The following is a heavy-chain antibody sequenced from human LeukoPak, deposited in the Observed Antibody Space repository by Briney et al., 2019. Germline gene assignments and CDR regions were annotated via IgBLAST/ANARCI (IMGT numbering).Heavy chain of an antibody. CDR1: GFSFSTYW. V-gene: IGHV3-33*08. J-gene: IGHJ6*02. CDR3: ARLGYCSSTSCSGNYYYYGMDV. CDR2: IWYDGSNK. Sequence: PGGSLRLSCAASGFSFSTYWMTWVRQAPGKGLEWVAVIWYDGSNKYYADSVKGRFTISRDNSKNTLYLQMNSLRAEDTAVYYCARLGYCSSTSCSGNYYYYGMDVWGQGTTVTVSS. D-gene: IGHD2-2*01.